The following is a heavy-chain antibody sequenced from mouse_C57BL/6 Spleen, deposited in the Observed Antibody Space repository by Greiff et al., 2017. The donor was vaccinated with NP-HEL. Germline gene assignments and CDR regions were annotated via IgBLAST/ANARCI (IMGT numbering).Heavy chain of an antibody. J-gene: IGHJ4*01. V-gene: IGHV1-19*01. CDR2: INPYNGGT. Sequence: VQLQQSGPVLVKPGASVKMSCKASGYTFTDYYMNWVKQSHGKSLEWIGVINPYNGGTSYNQKFKGKATLTVDKSSSTAYMELNSLTSEDSAVYYCARPKDYGSSPAMDYWGQGTSVTVSS. CDR1: GYTFTDYY. CDR3: ARPKDYGSSPAMDY. D-gene: IGHD1-1*01.